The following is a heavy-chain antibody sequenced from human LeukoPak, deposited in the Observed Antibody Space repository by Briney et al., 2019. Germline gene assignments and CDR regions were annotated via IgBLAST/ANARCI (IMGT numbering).Heavy chain of an antibody. CDR1: GGTSSGYY. CDR2: INQSGST. J-gene: IGHJ4*02. CDR3: ARLPYYYDSSGYYYFSFDY. V-gene: IGHV4-34*01. D-gene: IGHD3-22*01. Sequence: SETLSLTCAVYGGTSSGYYWSWIRQPPGKGLEWIGEINQSGSTNYNPSLKSRVTISVDTSKNQFSLKLSSVTAADTAVYYCARLPYYYDSSGYYYFSFDYWGQGTLVTVSS.